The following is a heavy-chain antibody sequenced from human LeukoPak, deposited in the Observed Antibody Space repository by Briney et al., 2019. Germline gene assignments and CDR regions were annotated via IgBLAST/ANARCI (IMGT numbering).Heavy chain of an antibody. V-gene: IGHV4-39*01. CDR2: IYYSGST. Sequence: PSETLSLTCTVSGGSISSSSYYWGWIRQPPGKGLEWIGSIYYSGSTYYNPSLKSRVTISVDTSKNQFSLKLSSVTAADTAVYYCARTQLDSSGYYYYYYDMDVWGKGTTVTVSS. D-gene: IGHD3-22*01. CDR3: ARTQLDSSGYYYYYYDMDV. CDR1: GGSISSSSYY. J-gene: IGHJ6*03.